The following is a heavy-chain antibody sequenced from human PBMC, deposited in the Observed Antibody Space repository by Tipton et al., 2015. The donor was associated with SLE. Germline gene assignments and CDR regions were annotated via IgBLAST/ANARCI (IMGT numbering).Heavy chain of an antibody. Sequence: TLSLTCTVSGDSISSGTFFWGWVRQSPEKGLAWIGSVHSRGNTYYNPSLTSRVTISVDPSKNQFSPTLKSVTAADTAVYYCARLIGHSTYEFWFDPWGQGTLVTVSS. V-gene: IGHV4-39*07. D-gene: IGHD4-11*01. J-gene: IGHJ5*02. CDR1: GDSISSGTFF. CDR2: VHSRGNT. CDR3: ARLIGHSTYEFWFDP.